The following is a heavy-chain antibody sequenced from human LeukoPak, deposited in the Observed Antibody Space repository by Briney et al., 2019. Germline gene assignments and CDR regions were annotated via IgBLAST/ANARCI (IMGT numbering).Heavy chain of an antibody. Sequence: SETLSLTCTVSGGSISSYYWSWIRQPAGKGLEWIGRIYTSGSTNYNPSLKSRVTISVDTSKNQFSLKLSSVTAADTAVYYCARAGYYYDSSGYYSFDYWGQGTLVTVSS. J-gene: IGHJ4*02. D-gene: IGHD3-22*01. CDR2: IYTSGST. V-gene: IGHV4-4*07. CDR1: GGSISSYY. CDR3: ARAGYYYDSSGYYSFDY.